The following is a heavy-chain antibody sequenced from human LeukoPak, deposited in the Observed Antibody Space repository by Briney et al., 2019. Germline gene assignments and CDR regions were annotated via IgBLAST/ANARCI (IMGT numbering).Heavy chain of an antibody. D-gene: IGHD2-21*01. V-gene: IGHV4-59*08. CDR2: LYYSGYS. Sequence: SETLSLTCTVSGGSITSYYWAWLRQPPGKGLEWIGYLYYSGYSNYNPSLKSRVSMSVDTSKNQFSLKLTSVTAADTAVYYCARHSIASDGARLFDYWGRGTLVTVS. CDR3: ARHSIASDGARLFDY. CDR1: GGSITSYY. J-gene: IGHJ4*02.